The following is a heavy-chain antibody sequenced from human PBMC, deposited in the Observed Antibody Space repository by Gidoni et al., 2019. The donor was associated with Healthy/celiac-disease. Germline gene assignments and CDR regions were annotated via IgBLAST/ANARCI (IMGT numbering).Heavy chain of an antibody. CDR1: GFSLSTSGMC. CDR3: ARTYPQTRGGFDY. V-gene: IGHV2-70*15. Sequence: QVTLRESGPALVKPTQTLTLTCTFSGFSLSTSGMCVSWIRLPPGKAMEWLARIDWDDVKYYSTSPKTRLTISKDTHKNQVVLTMTNMYPVDTATYYCARTYPQTRGGFDYWGQGTLVTVSS. CDR2: IDWDDVK. D-gene: IGHD3-10*01. J-gene: IGHJ4*02.